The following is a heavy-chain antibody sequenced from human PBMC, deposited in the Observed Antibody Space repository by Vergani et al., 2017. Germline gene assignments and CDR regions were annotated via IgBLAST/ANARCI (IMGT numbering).Heavy chain of an antibody. J-gene: IGHJ3*02. CDR1: GGSFSGYY. V-gene: IGHV4-34*01. CDR3: ARVSKAGRSPFVVVTATSSGAFDI. Sequence: QVQLQQWGAGLLKPSETLSLTCAVYGGSFSGYYWSWIRQPPGKGLERIGEINHSGSTNYNPSLKSRVTISVDPSKNQFSLKLSSVTAAEPAVYYCARVSKAGRSPFVVVTATSSGAFDIWGQGTMVTVSS. CDR2: INHSGST. D-gene: IGHD2-21*02.